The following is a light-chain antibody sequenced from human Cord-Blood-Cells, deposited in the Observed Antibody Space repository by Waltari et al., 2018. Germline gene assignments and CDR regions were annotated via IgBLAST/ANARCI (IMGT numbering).Light chain of an antibody. J-gene: IGKJ2*03. CDR1: PSVSSN. Sequence: EIVMTPSPATLSVSPGERATLSCRASPSVSSNLAWYQQKPGQAPRLRIYGASTRATGIPARFSGSGYGTEVTLNISSLQSEDFAVYYCQQYNNWPPYSFGQGTKLEIK. V-gene: IGKV3-15*01. CDR2: GAS. CDR3: QQYNNWPPYS.